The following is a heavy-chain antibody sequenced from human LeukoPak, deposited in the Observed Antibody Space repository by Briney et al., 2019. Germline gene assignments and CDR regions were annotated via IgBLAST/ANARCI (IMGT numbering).Heavy chain of an antibody. J-gene: IGHJ3*02. CDR1: GGSISSYY. Sequence: SETLSLTCNVSGGSISSYYWSWIRQPPGKGLEWIGYIYYSGSTNYNPSLKSRVTISVDTSKNQFSLKLSSVTAADTAVYYCAREVLEPRGSYYVSGAFDIWGQGTMVTVSS. V-gene: IGHV4-59*01. D-gene: IGHD1-26*01. CDR3: AREVLEPRGSYYVSGAFDI. CDR2: IYYSGST.